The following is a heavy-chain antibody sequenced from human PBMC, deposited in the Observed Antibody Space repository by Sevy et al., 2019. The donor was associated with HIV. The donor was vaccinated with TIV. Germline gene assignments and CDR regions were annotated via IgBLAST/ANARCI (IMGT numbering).Heavy chain of an antibody. Sequence: GGSLRLSCAASGFTFSYYGMNWVRQAPGRGLEWVSYISTSDRVIYYADSLMGRFTIFRDKSKNSLYLQMNSLRDDDTAVYYCARDRWFGDCRYNFDYWGQGTLVTVSS. J-gene: IGHJ4*02. CDR1: GFTFSYYG. V-gene: IGHV3-48*02. CDR3: ARDRWFGDCRYNFDY. D-gene: IGHD3-10*01. CDR2: ISTSDRVI.